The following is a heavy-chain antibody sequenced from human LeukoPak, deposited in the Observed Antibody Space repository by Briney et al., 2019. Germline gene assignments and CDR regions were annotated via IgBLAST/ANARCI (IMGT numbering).Heavy chain of an antibody. D-gene: IGHD6-13*01. J-gene: IGHJ4*02. Sequence: PSETLSLTCTVSGGSISSSRYYWGWIRQSPGKGLEWIGSIYYSGSTYYNPSLKSRVTISVDTSKNQFSLKLSSVTAADTAVYYCARHSGPYSSSWLDYWGQGTLVTVSS. CDR3: ARHSGPYSSSWLDY. CDR1: GGSISSSRYY. CDR2: IYYSGST. V-gene: IGHV4-39*01.